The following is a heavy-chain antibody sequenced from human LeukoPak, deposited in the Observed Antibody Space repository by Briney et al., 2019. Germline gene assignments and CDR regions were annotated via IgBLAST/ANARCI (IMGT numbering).Heavy chain of an antibody. D-gene: IGHD3-22*01. Sequence: VASVKVSCKASGYTFTGYYMHWVRQAPGKGLEWMGGFDPEDGETIYAQELQGRVTMTKDTSTDTAYMELSSLRSEDTAVYYCATWYYYDSSDYYLADYWGQGTLVTVSS. CDR1: GYTFTGYY. CDR2: FDPEDGET. J-gene: IGHJ4*02. CDR3: ATWYYYDSSDYYLADY. V-gene: IGHV1-24*01.